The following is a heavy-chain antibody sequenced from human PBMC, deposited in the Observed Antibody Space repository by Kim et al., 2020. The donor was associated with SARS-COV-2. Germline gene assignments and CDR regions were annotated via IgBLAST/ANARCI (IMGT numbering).Heavy chain of an antibody. J-gene: IGHJ6*02. CDR3: ARGPKFRVVVPAAIAHYYYYGMDV. CDR2: INHSGST. Sequence: SETLSLTCAVYGGSFSGYYWSWIRQPPGKGLEWIGEINHSGSTNYNPSLKSRVTISVDTSKNQFSLKLSSVTAADTAVYYCARGPKFRVVVPAAIAHYYYYGMDVWGQGTTVTVSS. V-gene: IGHV4-34*01. D-gene: IGHD2-2*01. CDR1: GGSFSGYY.